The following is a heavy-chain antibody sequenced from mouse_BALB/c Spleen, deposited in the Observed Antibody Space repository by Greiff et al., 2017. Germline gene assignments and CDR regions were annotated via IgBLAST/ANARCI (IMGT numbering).Heavy chain of an antibody. Sequence: QVQLQQSGAELVRPGTSVKVSCKASGYAFTNYLIEWVKQRPGQGLEWIGVINPGSGGTNYKEKFKGKATLTADKSSSTAYMQLSSLTSDDSAVYFCAREGGSLGLFDYWGQGTTLTVSS. CDR3: AREGGSLGLFDY. V-gene: IGHV1-54*01. D-gene: IGHD4-1*01. CDR2: INPGSGGT. CDR1: GYAFTNYL. J-gene: IGHJ2*01.